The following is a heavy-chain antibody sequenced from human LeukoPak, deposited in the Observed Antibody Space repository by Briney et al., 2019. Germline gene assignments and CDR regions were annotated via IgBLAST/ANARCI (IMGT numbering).Heavy chain of an antibody. CDR2: ISGSGGST. J-gene: IGHJ3*02. D-gene: IGHD3-22*01. CDR1: GFTFSSYA. V-gene: IGHV3-23*01. CDR3: AKDRPTSYYYDSSGYIDAFDI. Sequence: GRSLRLSCAASGFTFSSYAMSWVRQAPGKGLEWVSAISGSGGSTYYADSVKGRFTISRDNSKNTLYLQMNSLRAEDTAVYYCAKDRPTSYYYDSSGYIDAFDIWGQGTMVTVSS.